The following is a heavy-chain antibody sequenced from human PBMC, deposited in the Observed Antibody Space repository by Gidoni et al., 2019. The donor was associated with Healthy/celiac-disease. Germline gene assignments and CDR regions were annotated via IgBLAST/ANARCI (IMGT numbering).Heavy chain of an antibody. V-gene: IGHV1-46*03. Sequence: QVQLVQSGAEVKKPWASVKVSCMASGYTFTSYDMPWVRQAPGQGLEWMGIINPSGGSTSYAQKFQGRVTMTRDTATSTVYMELSSLRSEDTAVYYCARDQTWHWGQGTLVTVSS. J-gene: IGHJ1*01. CDR1: GYTFTSYD. CDR2: INPSGGST. CDR3: ARDQTWH.